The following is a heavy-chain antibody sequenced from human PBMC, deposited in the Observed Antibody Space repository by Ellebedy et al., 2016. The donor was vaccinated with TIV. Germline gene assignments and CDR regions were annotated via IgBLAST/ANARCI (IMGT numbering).Heavy chain of an antibody. V-gene: IGHV3-53*01. Sequence: GESLKISCAASGFTVSTSYIFWVRQAPGKGLEWVSVIYSGGSTYYADSVKGRFTISRDNSKNTLYLQMNSLRAEDTAVYYCARDMSYGDYDYWGQGTLVTVSS. CDR1: GFTVSTSY. CDR3: ARDMSYGDYDY. CDR2: IYSGGST. J-gene: IGHJ4*02. D-gene: IGHD4-17*01.